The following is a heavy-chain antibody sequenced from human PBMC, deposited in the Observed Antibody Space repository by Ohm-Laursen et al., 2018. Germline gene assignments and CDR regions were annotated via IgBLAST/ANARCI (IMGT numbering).Heavy chain of an antibody. CDR1: GYSISSGYY. D-gene: IGHD3-22*01. J-gene: IGHJ3*02. CDR2: IYHSGST. CDR3: ARDTYYYDSSGPNDAFDI. Sequence: SDTLSLTCAVSGYSISSGYYWGWIRQPPGKGLEWIGSIYHSGSTYYNPSLKSRVTISVDTSKNQFSLKLSSVTAADTAVYYCARDTYYYDSSGPNDAFDIWGQGTMVTVSS. V-gene: IGHV4-38-2*02.